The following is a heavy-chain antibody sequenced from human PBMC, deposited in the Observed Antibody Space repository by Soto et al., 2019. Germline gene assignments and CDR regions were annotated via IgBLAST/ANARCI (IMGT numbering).Heavy chain of an antibody. CDR3: AREDTGGYFDY. V-gene: IGHV2-5*02. Sequence: QITLKESGPTLVKSTQTLTLTCTFSGFSLSTSGVGVGWIRQPPGKALEWLALIYWDDDKRYSPSLKSRLTITKDTSKNQVVLTMTNMDPVDTATYYCAREDTGGYFDYWGQGTLVTVSS. D-gene: IGHD7-27*01. CDR2: IYWDDDK. CDR1: GFSLSTSGVG. J-gene: IGHJ4*02.